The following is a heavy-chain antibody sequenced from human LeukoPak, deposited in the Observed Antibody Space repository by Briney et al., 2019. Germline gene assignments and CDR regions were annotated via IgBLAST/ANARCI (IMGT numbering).Heavy chain of an antibody. V-gene: IGHV1-69*01. CDR1: GGTFSSYA. J-gene: IGHJ4*02. CDR2: IIPIFGTA. Sequence: SVKVSCKASGGTFSSYATSWLRQAPGQGLEWMGGIIPIFGTANYAQKFQGRVTITADESTSTAYMELSSLRSEDTAVYYCARDDYYDSSGYYTLDYWGQGTLVTVSS. CDR3: ARDDYYDSSGYYTLDY. D-gene: IGHD3-22*01.